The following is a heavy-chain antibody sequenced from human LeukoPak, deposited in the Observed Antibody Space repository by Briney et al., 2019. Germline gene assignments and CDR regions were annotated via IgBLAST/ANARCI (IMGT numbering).Heavy chain of an antibody. CDR3: ARDRFPTTTWDSTFDY. J-gene: IGHJ4*02. V-gene: IGHV4-59*01. D-gene: IGHD5-24*01. CDR2: VDYSGNT. Sequence: PSETLSLTCTVSDGPMRTYNWNWIRQPPGKGLEWIAYVDYSGNTDHNPSFESRVTMSIDTSKNLFSLMLTSVTAADTAVYYCARDRFPTTTWDSTFDYWGQGILVTVSS. CDR1: DGPMRTYN.